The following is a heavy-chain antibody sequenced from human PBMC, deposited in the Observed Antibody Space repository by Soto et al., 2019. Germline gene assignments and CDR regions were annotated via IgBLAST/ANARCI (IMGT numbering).Heavy chain of an antibody. V-gene: IGHV4-4*02. D-gene: IGHD2-15*01. Sequence: VQPQQSGPGLVKPSGTLSLTCAVSGGSGSSSNWWTWVRQSPGKGLEWIGGIYHIGSTDYNPSPRGRVTISVDKSNTQCSLMWKYVTAADTAVYYCATLPHRIEVTVLPIATWGEGTLVTVSS. CDR1: GGSGSSSNW. J-gene: IGHJ5*02. CDR3: ATLPHRIEVTVLPIAT. CDR2: IYHIGST.